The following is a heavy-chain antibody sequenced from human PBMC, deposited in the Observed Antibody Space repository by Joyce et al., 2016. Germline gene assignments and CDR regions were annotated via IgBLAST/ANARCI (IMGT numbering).Heavy chain of an antibody. CDR1: GSIFSGYA. CDR2: ISYDGPNK. J-gene: IGHJ3*02. D-gene: IGHD6-13*01. CDR3: ARRSGIPAGRRPGAFDM. V-gene: IGHV3-30*04. Sequence: QEQLEESGGGVVQPGTSLRLPCTASGSIFSGYAMNWVRQAPGKGLEWVAIISYDGPNKFYAGSVRGRFTISRDNYKNTLFLQMNSLTIEDAGVYYCARRSGIPAGRRPGAFDMWGQGTVVTVSS.